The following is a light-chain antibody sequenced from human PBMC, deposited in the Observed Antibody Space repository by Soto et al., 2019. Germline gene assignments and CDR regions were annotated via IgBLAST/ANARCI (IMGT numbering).Light chain of an antibody. CDR1: QSVSRY. V-gene: IGKV3-11*01. Sequence: EIVLTHSPATLSLSPGERATLSCRASQSVSRYLACYQQKPGQAPRLLIYDASNRATGIPARFSGSGSGTDFTLTISSLEPEDFAFYYCQQRSKWPLTFGGGTKVEIK. J-gene: IGKJ4*01. CDR2: DAS. CDR3: QQRSKWPLT.